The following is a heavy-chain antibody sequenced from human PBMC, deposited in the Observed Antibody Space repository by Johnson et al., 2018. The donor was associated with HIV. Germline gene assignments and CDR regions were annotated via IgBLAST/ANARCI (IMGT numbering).Heavy chain of an antibody. CDR2: ISGSDGAI. CDR1: GFTFSDSY. V-gene: IGHV3-11*04. CDR3: ARSVNAGRPFDI. D-gene: IGHD2-8*01. J-gene: IGHJ3*02. Sequence: QVQLVESGGGWVKPGGSLSLSCAASGFTFSDSYMNWIRQAPGTGLEWVSYISGSDGAIWYADSVKGRFTVSRDNAKNSFYLQMNSLRAEDTAVYYCARSVNAGRPFDIWGQGTLVTVSS.